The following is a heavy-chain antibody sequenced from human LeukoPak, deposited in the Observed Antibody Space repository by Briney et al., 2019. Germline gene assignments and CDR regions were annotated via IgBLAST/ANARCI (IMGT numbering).Heavy chain of an antibody. Sequence: GESLKISCKASGYSFTTYCIGWVRQMPGKGLEWMGIIYPGDSDTRKSPSFQGQVTISADRSISTAYLQWSSMKASDTAMYYCARDYGDYVGAFDIWGQGTMVTVSS. D-gene: IGHD4-17*01. CDR2: IYPGDSDT. CDR1: GYSFTTYC. V-gene: IGHV5-51*01. CDR3: ARDYGDYVGAFDI. J-gene: IGHJ3*02.